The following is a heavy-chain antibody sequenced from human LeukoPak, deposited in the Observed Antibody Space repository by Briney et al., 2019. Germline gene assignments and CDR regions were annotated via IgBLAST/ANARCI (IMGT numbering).Heavy chain of an antibody. D-gene: IGHD3-3*01. J-gene: IGHJ5*02. CDR1: GFISTNYW. CDR3: ARDAGGYDFWSGYSSSWFDP. V-gene: IGHV3-21*01. Sequence: GGSLRLSCAASGFISTNYWIHWVRQAPGKGLEWVSSITGSSDSIYYADSVRGRFTISRDNAKNTLYLQMNSLRAEDTAVYYCARDAGGYDFWSGYSSSWFDPWGQGTLVTVSS. CDR2: ITGSSDSI.